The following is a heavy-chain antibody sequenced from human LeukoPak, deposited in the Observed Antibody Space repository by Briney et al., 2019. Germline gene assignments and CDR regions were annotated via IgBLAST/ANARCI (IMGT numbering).Heavy chain of an antibody. CDR3: ARAWVISRLGDAFDI. J-gene: IGHJ3*02. D-gene: IGHD7-27*01. V-gene: IGHV1-2*02. CDR1: GYTFTGYY. Sequence: ASVKVSCKASGYTFTGYYMHWVRQAPGQGLEWMGWINPNSGGTNYAQKFQGGVTMTRDTSISTAYMELSRLRSDDTAVYYCARAWVISRLGDAFDIWGQGTMVTVSS. CDR2: INPNSGGT.